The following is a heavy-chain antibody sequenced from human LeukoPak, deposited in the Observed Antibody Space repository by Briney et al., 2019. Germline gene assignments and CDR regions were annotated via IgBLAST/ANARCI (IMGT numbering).Heavy chain of an antibody. CDR3: ARSHAAYSSSWSFSYYFDY. D-gene: IGHD6-13*01. J-gene: IGHJ4*02. CDR2: INSDGSNT. V-gene: IGHV3-74*01. Sequence: GGSLRLSCAASGFTFSTYYMHWVRQVPGEGLVWVSRINSDGSNTRYADSVKGRFTVSRDNAESTLSLQMNSLRAEDTAVYFCARSHAAYSSSWSFSYYFDYWGQGALVTVSS. CDR1: GFTFSTYY.